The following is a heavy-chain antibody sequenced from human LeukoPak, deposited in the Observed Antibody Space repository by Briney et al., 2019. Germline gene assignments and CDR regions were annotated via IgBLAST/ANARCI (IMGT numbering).Heavy chain of an antibody. CDR1: GGSISSYY. CDR3: ARDPRGSVDAFDI. V-gene: IGHV4-59*08. D-gene: IGHD6-19*01. Sequence: SETLSLTCTVSGGSISSYYWSWIRQPPGKGLEWIGYIYYSGSTNYNPSLKSRVTISVDTSKNQFSLKLTSVTAADTAVYFCARDPRGSVDAFDIWGQGTMVTVSS. CDR2: IYYSGST. J-gene: IGHJ3*02.